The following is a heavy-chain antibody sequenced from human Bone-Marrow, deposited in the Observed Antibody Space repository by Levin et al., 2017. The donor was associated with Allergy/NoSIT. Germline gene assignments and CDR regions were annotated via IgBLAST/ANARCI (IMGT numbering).Heavy chain of an antibody. CDR1: GFTFSNYA. D-gene: IGHD2-15*01. CDR3: AKRDCSGGTCYPDKPYNFDY. Sequence: PGGSLRLSCAASGFTFSNYAMSWVRQAPGKGLEWVSAISGSGGGTYYADSVKGRFTVSRYNSKNTLYLQMNSLRVEDTAVYYCAKRDCSGGTCYPDKPYNFDYRGQGTLVTVSS. J-gene: IGHJ4*02. CDR2: ISGSGGGT. V-gene: IGHV3-23*01.